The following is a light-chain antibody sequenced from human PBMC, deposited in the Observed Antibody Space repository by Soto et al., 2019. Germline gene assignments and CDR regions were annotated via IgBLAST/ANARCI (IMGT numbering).Light chain of an antibody. CDR2: HAS. V-gene: IGKV1-27*01. J-gene: IGKJ4*01. Sequence: DIQMTQSPTSLSASVGDRVTITCRASQGITNRLAWYQQKPGEVPKLLIYHASTLRSGVPSRFSGSGSGTDFTLTISSLQAEDAATYHCQGYNTAPVTFGGGTKVEMK. CDR3: QGYNTAPVT. CDR1: QGITNR.